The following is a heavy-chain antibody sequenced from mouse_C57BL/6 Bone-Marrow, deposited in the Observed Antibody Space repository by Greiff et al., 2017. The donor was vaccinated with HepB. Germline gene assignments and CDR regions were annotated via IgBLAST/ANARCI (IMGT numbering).Heavy chain of an antibody. V-gene: IGHV7-1*01. CDR3: ARDAEDGYSFDY. D-gene: IGHD2-3*01. J-gene: IGHJ2*01. Sequence: DVKLVESGGGLVQSGRSLRLSCATSGFTFSDFYMEWVRQAPGKGLEWIAASRNKANDYTTEYSASVKGRFIVSRDTSQSILYLQMNALRAEDTAIYYCARDAEDGYSFDYWGQGTTLTVSS. CDR1: GFTFSDFY. CDR2: SRNKANDYTT.